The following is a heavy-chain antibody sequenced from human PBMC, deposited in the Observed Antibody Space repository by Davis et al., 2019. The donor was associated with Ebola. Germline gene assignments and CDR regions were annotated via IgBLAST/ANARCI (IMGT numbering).Heavy chain of an antibody. J-gene: IGHJ6*02. V-gene: IGHV1-3*01. CDR3: ARDQLLRSGWFYYYYGMDV. CDR2: INAGNGNT. D-gene: IGHD6-19*01. Sequence: ASVKVSCKASGYTFTSYAMHWVRQAPGQRLEWMGWINAGNGNTKYSQKFQGRVTITRDTSASTAYMELSSLRSEDTAVYYCARDQLLRSGWFYYYYGMDVWGQGTTVTVSS. CDR1: GYTFTSYA.